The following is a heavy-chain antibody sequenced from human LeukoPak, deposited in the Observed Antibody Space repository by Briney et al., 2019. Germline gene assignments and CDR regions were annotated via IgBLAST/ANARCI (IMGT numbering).Heavy chain of an antibody. CDR3: ARVDGSYSPFDY. J-gene: IGHJ4*02. Sequence: GGSLRLSCAASGFTFSSYAMHWVRQAPSKGLEWVAVISYDGSNKYYADSVKGRFTISRDNSKNTLYLQMNSLRAEDTAVYYCARVDGSYSPFDYWGQGTLVTVSS. D-gene: IGHD1-26*01. CDR2: ISYDGSNK. V-gene: IGHV3-30*04. CDR1: GFTFSSYA.